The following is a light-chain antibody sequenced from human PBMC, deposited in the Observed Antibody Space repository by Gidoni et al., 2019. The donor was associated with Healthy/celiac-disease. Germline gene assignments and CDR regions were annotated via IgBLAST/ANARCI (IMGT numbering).Light chain of an antibody. V-gene: IGKV1-13*02. Sequence: QLTYTPSSLSASVGDRVTLTCRPRKGISSALAWYQQKPGKAPKLLIYDASSLASGVPSRFSGSGSGTDFTLTISSLQPEDSATYYCQQFKSYAFTFGPGTKVDIK. CDR1: KGISSA. CDR3: QQFKSYAFT. J-gene: IGKJ3*01. CDR2: DAS.